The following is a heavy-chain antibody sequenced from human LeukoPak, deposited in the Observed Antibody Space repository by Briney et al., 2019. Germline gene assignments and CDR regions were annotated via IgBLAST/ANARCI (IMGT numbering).Heavy chain of an antibody. CDR3: ARVPSRRPYHQYDFWSGSQGNWFDP. CDR2: MNPNSGNT. V-gene: IGHV1-8*03. CDR1: GYTFTSYD. J-gene: IGHJ5*02. Sequence: ASVKVSCKASGYTFTSYDINWVRQATGQGLEWMGWMNPNSGNTGYAQKFQGRVTITRNTSISTAYMELSSLRSEDTAVYYCARVPSRRPYHQYDFWSGSQGNWFDPWGQGTLVTVSS. D-gene: IGHD3-3*01.